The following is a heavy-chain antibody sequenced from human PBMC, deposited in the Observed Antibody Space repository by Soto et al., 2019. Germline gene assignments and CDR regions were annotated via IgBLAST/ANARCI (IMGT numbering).Heavy chain of an antibody. Sequence: EVQLVESGGGLVQPGGSLKLSCAASGFTFSGSAMHWVRQTSGKGLEWVGRIRSKANSYATAYAASVKGRFTISRDDSKNTAYLQMNSLKTEDTAVYYCTSHRYSRSWYYFDYWGQGTLVTVSS. V-gene: IGHV3-73*02. J-gene: IGHJ4*02. CDR1: GFTFSGSA. CDR3: TSHRYSRSWYYFDY. CDR2: IRSKANSYAT. D-gene: IGHD6-6*01.